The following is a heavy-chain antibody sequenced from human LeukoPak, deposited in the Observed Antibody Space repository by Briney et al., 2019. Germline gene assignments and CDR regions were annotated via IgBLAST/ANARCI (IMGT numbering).Heavy chain of an antibody. V-gene: IGHV3-23*01. Sequence: GGSLRLSCSASGFTFSGYAMHWVRQAPGKGLEWVSAISGRTGSTYYSDSVKGRFTISRDNSKSTLYLQMDSLRAEDTAVYYCAKCGNSGCHLIDYWGQGTLVTVSS. J-gene: IGHJ4*02. CDR1: GFTFSGYA. CDR2: ISGRTGST. CDR3: AKCGNSGCHLIDY. D-gene: IGHD5-12*01.